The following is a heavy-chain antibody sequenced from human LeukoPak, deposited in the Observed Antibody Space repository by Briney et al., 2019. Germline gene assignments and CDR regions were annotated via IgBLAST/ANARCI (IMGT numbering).Heavy chain of an antibody. J-gene: IGHJ6*02. V-gene: IGHV1-8*01. Sequence: EASVKVSCKASGYTFTSYDINWVRQATGQGLEWMGWMNPNSGNTGYAQKFQGRVTMTRNTSISTAYMELSSLRSEDTAVYYCARERYCSGGSCYYYYYGMDVWGQGTTVTVSS. CDR2: MNPNSGNT. D-gene: IGHD2-15*01. CDR1: GYTFTSYD. CDR3: ARERYCSGGSCYYYYYGMDV.